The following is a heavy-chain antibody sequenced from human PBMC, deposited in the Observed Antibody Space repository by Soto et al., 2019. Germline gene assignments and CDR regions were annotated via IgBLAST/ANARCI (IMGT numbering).Heavy chain of an antibody. V-gene: IGHV3-48*01. Sequence: GGSLRLSCAASGFTFSSYSMNWVRQAPGKGLEWVPYISSSSSTIYYADSVKGRFTISRDNAKNSLYLQMNSLRAEDTAVYYCARDGTDSGYDLSFDYWGQGTLVTVSS. CDR1: GFTFSSYS. J-gene: IGHJ4*02. CDR2: ISSSSSTI. D-gene: IGHD5-12*01. CDR3: ARDGTDSGYDLSFDY.